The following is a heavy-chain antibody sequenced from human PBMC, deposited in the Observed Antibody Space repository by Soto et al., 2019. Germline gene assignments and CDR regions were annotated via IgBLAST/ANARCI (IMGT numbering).Heavy chain of an antibody. CDR1: GFTFASYH. CDR3: VRGYCGGGGCYLRRDAFDV. J-gene: IGHJ3*01. V-gene: IGHV3-21*02. CDR2: INPSSSHI. Sequence: EVQLVESGGGLVMPGGSLRLSCAASGFTFASYHMSWVRQAPGKGLDWVSSINPSSSHIYYSDSVMGRFTISRDDSKNSLHLDMNSLRTEDVAIYYCVRGYCGGGGCYLRRDAFDVWGQGTAVTVSS. D-gene: IGHD2-15*01.